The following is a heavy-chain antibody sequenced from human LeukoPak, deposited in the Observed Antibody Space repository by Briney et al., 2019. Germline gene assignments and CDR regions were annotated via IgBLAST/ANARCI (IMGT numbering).Heavy chain of an antibody. D-gene: IGHD5-18*01. CDR2: IPNDGSKT. J-gene: IGHJ4*02. V-gene: IGHV3-30-3*01. CDR3: AKEKDGYSYGQPFDY. CDR1: GFSFSSYA. Sequence: GGSLRLSCAASGFSFSSYAMHWVRQAPGKGLEWVAAIPNDGSKTYYADPVKGRFTISRDNSKNTLYLQMNSLRAEDTAVYYCAKEKDGYSYGQPFDYWGQGNLVTVSS.